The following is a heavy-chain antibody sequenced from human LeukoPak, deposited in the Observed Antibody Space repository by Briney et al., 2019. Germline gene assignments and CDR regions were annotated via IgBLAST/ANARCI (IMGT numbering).Heavy chain of an antibody. D-gene: IGHD3-22*01. CDR1: GGSISSSSYY. CDR3: ARVHVNSGYYFGDAFDI. J-gene: IGHJ3*02. CDR2: IYYSGST. V-gene: IGHV4-39*07. Sequence: PSETLSLTCTVSGGSISSSSYYWGWIRQPPEKGLEWIGSIYYSGSTYFNPSLKSRVTISVDTSKNQFSLKLSSVTAADTAIYYCARVHVNSGYYFGDAFDIWGQGTMVTVSS.